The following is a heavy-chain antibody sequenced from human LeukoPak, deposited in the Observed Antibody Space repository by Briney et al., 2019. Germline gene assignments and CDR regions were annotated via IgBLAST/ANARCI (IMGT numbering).Heavy chain of an antibody. J-gene: IGHJ6*02. CDR3: ATVRPGSGWYDYYYGMDV. CDR1: GYTFTSYG. CDR2: ISAYNGNT. Sequence: GASVKVSCKASGYTFTSYGISWVRQAPGQGLEWMGWISAYNGNTNYAQKLQGRVTMTTDTSTSTAYMELRSLSSDDTAVYYCATVRPGSGWYDYYYGMDVWGQGTTVTVSS. D-gene: IGHD6-19*01. V-gene: IGHV1-18*01.